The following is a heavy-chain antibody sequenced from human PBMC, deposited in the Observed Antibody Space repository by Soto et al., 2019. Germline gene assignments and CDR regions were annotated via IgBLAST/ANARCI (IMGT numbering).Heavy chain of an antibody. CDR3: AKLSCTSSTCYFPGWFDP. CDR1: GYSISSGYH. CDR2: VHYSGNT. D-gene: IGHD2-2*01. Sequence: PSETLSLTCTVSGYSISSGYHWAWIRQPPGKGLEWLGSVHYSGNTYYNPSLKSRLTISVDKSKNQFSLNLSSMTAADTAVYYCAKLSCTSSTCYFPGWFDPWGQGTLVTVSS. V-gene: IGHV4-38-2*02. J-gene: IGHJ5*02.